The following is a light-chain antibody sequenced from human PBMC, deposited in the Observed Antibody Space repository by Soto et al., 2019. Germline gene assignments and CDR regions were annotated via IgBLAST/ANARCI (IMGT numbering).Light chain of an antibody. J-gene: IGKJ1*01. V-gene: IGKV3-20*01. CDR2: GAS. Sequence: EIVLTQSPGTLSLSPGEIATLSCRASQSVSSNYLAWYQQKRGQAPRLLIYGASSKTIGIPTRISSSGSGTDFTLTISRLEPEDFAVYYCQQYDTLPRTFGQGTKVEI. CDR1: QSVSSNY. CDR3: QQYDTLPRT.